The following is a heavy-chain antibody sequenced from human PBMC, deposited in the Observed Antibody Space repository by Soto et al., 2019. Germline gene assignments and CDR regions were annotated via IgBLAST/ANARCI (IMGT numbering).Heavy chain of an antibody. CDR1: GFTFSSYG. Sequence: QVQLVESGGGVVQPGRSLRLSCAASGFTFSSYGMHWVRQAPGKGLEWVAVISYDGSSKYYADSVKCRFTISRDNSKNTLYLQMNSLRAEDTAVYYCAKGDLWFGELYFNFDYWGQGTLVTVSS. CDR3: AKGDLWFGELYFNFDY. J-gene: IGHJ4*02. V-gene: IGHV3-30*18. CDR2: ISYDGSSK. D-gene: IGHD3-10*01.